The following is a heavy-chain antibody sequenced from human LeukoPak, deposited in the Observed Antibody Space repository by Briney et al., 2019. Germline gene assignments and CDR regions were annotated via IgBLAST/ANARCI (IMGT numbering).Heavy chain of an antibody. D-gene: IGHD6-6*01. CDR2: ISGSGGST. V-gene: IGHV3-23*01. CDR3: AKSIDYFDY. CDR1: GFTFSCYG. Sequence: GGTLRLSCAASGFTFSCYGMSWLRQAPGKGLEGVSAISGSGGSTYYADSVKGRFTISRDNSTNTLDLQMNSLRAEDTAVYYCAKSIDYFDYWGQGTLVTVSS. J-gene: IGHJ4*02.